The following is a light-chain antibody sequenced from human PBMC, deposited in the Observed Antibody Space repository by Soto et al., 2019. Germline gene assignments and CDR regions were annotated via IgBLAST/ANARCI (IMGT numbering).Light chain of an antibody. J-gene: IGKJ1*01. V-gene: IGKV1-5*03. CDR3: QQYGGYPWT. Sequence: DIQMTQSPSTLSASVGERVTITCRASQNLNGWLAWYQQKPGEAPILLIYKASSLKNGVPSRFSGSGSGTEFTLTITSLQPDDFATYYCQQYGGYPWTFGLGTKVDIK. CDR1: QNLNGW. CDR2: KAS.